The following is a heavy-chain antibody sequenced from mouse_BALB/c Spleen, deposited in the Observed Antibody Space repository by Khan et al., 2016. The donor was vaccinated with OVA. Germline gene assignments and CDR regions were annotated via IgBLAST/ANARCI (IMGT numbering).Heavy chain of an antibody. V-gene: IGHV1-77*01. CDR1: GYTFTDFY. CDR2: IYPGSDNT. Sequence: VQLQESGAELARPGASVRMSCKATGYTFTDFYINWVKQRTGQGLEWIGEIYPGSDNTNYNEKFKGKATLTADKSSSTAFMQLSSLTSEDSAVYFCARSGLGSFAYWSQGTLVTVSA. D-gene: IGHD2-2*01. CDR3: ARSGLGSFAY. J-gene: IGHJ3*01.